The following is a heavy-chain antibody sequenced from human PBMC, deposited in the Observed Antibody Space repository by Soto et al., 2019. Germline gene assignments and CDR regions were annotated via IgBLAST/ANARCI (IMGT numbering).Heavy chain of an antibody. D-gene: IGHD3-22*01. CDR3: ARGLTYYYDSNPYDY. CDR2: ISGYNGNT. V-gene: IGHV1-18*04. CDR1: GYIFTSYY. J-gene: IGHJ4*02. Sequence: ASVKVSCKASGYIFTSYYIHWVRQAPGQGLEWMGWISGYNGNTNYAQKVQGRVTMTTDTSTSTAYMELRSLRSDDTAVYYCARGLTYYYDSNPYDYWGQGTLVTSPQ.